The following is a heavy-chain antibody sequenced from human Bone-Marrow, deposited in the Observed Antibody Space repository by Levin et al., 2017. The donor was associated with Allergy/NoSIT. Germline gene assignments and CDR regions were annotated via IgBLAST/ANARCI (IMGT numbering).Heavy chain of an antibody. D-gene: IGHD1-26*01. J-gene: IGHJ4*02. CDR1: GFTFSSYW. V-gene: IGHV3-74*01. Sequence: ETLSLTCAASGFTFSSYWMHWVRQAPGKGLVWVSRINGDGSSTNYADSVKGRFTISRDNAKNTLYLQMNSLRSDDTALYYCARALIVGATSGGDYWGQGTLVTVSS. CDR3: ARALIVGATSGGDY. CDR2: INGDGSST.